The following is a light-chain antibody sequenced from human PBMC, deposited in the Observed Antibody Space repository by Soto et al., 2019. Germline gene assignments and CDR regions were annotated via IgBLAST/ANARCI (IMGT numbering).Light chain of an antibody. CDR3: AAWDDSLNGSL. J-gene: IGLJ1*01. CDR1: SSNIGSNT. Sequence: QAVVTQPPSASGTPGQRVTISCSGSSSNIGSNTVNWYQQLPGTAPKLLIYSNNQRPSGVPDRFSGSKTGTSASLAISGLQSEDEADYYCAAWDDSLNGSLFGTGTKLPVL. V-gene: IGLV1-44*01. CDR2: SNN.